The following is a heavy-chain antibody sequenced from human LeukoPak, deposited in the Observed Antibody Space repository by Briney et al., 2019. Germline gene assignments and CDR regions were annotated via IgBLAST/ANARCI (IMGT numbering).Heavy chain of an antibody. CDR2: SSPDGRTA. CDR1: GFTLSTYS. Sequence: GGSLRLSCAASGFTLSTYSMHWVRQAPGKGLVWVSRSSPDGRTATYVDSVKGRFTISRDNAKNTLYLQMNSLRAEDTAVYYCATDFAYKFDYWGQGALVTVSS. J-gene: IGHJ4*01. CDR3: ATDFAYKFDY. V-gene: IGHV3-74*01. D-gene: IGHD5-24*01.